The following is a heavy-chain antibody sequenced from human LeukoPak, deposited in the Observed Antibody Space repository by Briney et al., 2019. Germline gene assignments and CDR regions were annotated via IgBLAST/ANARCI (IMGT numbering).Heavy chain of an antibody. CDR1: GFTFSTYW. V-gene: IGHV3-7*01. CDR2: IKRDGSEK. Sequence: GGSLRLSCAASGFTFSTYWMSWVRQAPGKGLEWVANIKRDGSEKFQVDSVKGRFTISRDNAKNSLYLQMNSLRAEDTAVYYCARRIWAAAGTGTYDYWGQGTLVTVSS. D-gene: IGHD6-13*01. CDR3: ARRIWAAAGTGTYDY. J-gene: IGHJ4*02.